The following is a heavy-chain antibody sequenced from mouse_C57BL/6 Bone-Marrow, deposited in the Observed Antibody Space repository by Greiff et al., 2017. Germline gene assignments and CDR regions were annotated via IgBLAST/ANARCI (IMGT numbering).Heavy chain of an antibody. CDR2: IYPGDGDT. CDR1: GYAFSSSW. V-gene: IGHV1-82*01. CDR3: ARSGGWLLHYAMDY. Sequence: VKVVESGPELVKPGASVKISCKASGYAFSSSWMNWVKQRPGKGLEWIGRIYPGDGDTNYNGKFKGKATLTADKSSSTAYMQLSSLTSEDSAVYFCARSGGWLLHYAMDYWGQGTSVTVSS. D-gene: IGHD2-3*01. J-gene: IGHJ4*01.